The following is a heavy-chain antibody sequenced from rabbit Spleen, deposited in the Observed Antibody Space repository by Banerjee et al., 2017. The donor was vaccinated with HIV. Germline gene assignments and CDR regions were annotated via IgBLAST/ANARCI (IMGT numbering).Heavy chain of an antibody. D-gene: IGHD8-1*01. CDR2: IATGSGDI. J-gene: IGHJ6*01. CDR3: ARDTGTSFSTYGMYL. CDR1: GLDFSNNYW. Sequence: QEQLMESGGGLVKPEGSLTLTCKASGLDFSNNYWICWVRQAPGKGLEWIACIATGSGDINYATWAKGRFTISKTSSTTVTLQMTSLTAADTATYFCARDTGTSFSTYGMYLWGPGTLVTVS. V-gene: IGHV1S45*01.